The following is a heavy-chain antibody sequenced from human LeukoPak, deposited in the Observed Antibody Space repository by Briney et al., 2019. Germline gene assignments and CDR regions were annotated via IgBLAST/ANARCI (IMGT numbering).Heavy chain of an antibody. CDR3: ASSASLMGTTKGYLQH. CDR2: IYYSGST. CDR1: GGSINNGDYY. D-gene: IGHD1-7*01. Sequence: SQTLSLTCTVSGGSINNGDYYWSWIRQPPGKGLEWIGYIYYSGSTYYNPSLKSRVTISVDTSKNQFSLKLSSVTAADTAVYYCASSASLMGTTKGYLQHWGQGTLVTVSS. J-gene: IGHJ1*01. V-gene: IGHV4-30-4*08.